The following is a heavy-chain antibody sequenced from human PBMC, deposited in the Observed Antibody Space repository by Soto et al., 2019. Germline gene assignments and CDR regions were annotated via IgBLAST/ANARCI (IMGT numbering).Heavy chain of an antibody. CDR3: ARTPGY. CDR2: IYYSVT. V-gene: IGHV4-59*12. J-gene: IGHJ4*02. Sequence: SETLSLTCTVSGGSISSYYWSWIRQPPGKGLEWIAYIYYSVTSYNPSLKSRVTISVDTSKNQFSLKLSSVTAADTAVYYCARTPGYWGQGTLVTVSS. CDR1: GGSISSYY.